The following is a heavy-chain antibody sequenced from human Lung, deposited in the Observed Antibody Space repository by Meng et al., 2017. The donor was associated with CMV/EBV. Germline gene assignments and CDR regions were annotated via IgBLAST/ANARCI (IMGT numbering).Heavy chain of an antibody. CDR2: IKQDGSEK. J-gene: IGHJ4*02. V-gene: IGHV3-7*01. CDR1: GFTFNTYW. Sequence: GESXKISCVASGFTFNTYWMSWVRQAPGKGLEWVANIKQDGSEKYYVGSVKGRFTIPRDNAKNSLYLQMNSLRAEDTAVYYCARDPRVKSYVVVPAASDYWGQGTRVTGAS. D-gene: IGHD2-2*01. CDR3: ARDPRVKSYVVVPAASDY.